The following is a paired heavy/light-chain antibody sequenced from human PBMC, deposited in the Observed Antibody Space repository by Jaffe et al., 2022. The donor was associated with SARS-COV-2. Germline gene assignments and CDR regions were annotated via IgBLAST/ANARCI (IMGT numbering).Light chain of an antibody. CDR3: NSRDSSGDLIL. CDR1: SLRNYY. Sequence: SSELTQDPAVSVALGQTVTITCQGDSLRNYYASWYQQKPGQAPELVVYGKNNRPSGIPDRFSGSSSGITASLTITGAQAEDEGDYYCNSRDSSGDLILFGGGTKLTVL. J-gene: IGLJ2*01. CDR2: GKN. V-gene: IGLV3-19*01.
Heavy chain of an antibody. J-gene: IGHJ3*02. CDR1: GDSISSGFYY. CDR3: AMQWESAKKDAFAI. V-gene: IGHV4-61*02. Sequence: QVQLQESGPGLVKPSQTLSLTCSVSGDSISSGFYYWSWIRQPAGKGLEWLGRVYTTGSTNYNPSLRGRVTVSLDTPKNQFSLKLTSVIVADTAMYYCAMQWESAKKDAFAIWGRGRMVTVSS. CDR2: VYTTGST. D-gene: IGHD1-26*01.